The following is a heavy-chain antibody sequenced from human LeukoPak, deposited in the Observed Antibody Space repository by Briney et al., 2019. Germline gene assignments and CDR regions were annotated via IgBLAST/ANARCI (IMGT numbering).Heavy chain of an antibody. V-gene: IGHV3-30*18. CDR1: GFTFSSYG. CDR2: ISYDGSNK. CDR3: AKNGEVRRWLPPDY. Sequence: PGRFLRLSCAASGFTFSSYGMHWVRQAPGKGLEWVAVISYDGSNKYYADSVKGRFTISRDNSENTLYLQMNSLRAEDTAVYYCAKNGEVRRWLPPDYWGQGTLVTVSS. D-gene: IGHD5-24*01. J-gene: IGHJ4*02.